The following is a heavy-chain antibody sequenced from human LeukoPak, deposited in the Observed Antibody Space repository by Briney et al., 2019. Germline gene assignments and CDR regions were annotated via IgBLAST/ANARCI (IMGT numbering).Heavy chain of an antibody. CDR3: ARDVSSTSNWELDY. Sequence: ASVKVSCKASGYTFTGYYMHWVRQAPGQGPEWMGRINANSGGTLYAHKFQDRVTMTRDTSINTAYMELSSLRSDDTAVYYCARDVSSTSNWELDYWGQGTLVIVSS. V-gene: IGHV1-2*06. CDR1: GYTFTGYY. D-gene: IGHD1-1*01. J-gene: IGHJ4*02. CDR2: INANSGGT.